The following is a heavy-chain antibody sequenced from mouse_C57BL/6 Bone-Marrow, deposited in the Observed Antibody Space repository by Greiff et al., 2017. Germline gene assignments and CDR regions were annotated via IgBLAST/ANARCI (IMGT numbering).Heavy chain of an antibody. CDR1: GFTFSDYY. D-gene: IGHD1-2*01. CDR3: AREGITTAFDY. Sequence: EVKLMESGGGLVQPGGSLKLSCAASGFTFSDYYMYWVRQTPEKRLEWVAYISNGGGSTYYPDTVKGRFTISRDNAKNTLYLQMSRLKSEDTAMDYCAREGITTAFDYWGQGTTLTVSS. CDR2: ISNGGGST. J-gene: IGHJ2*01. V-gene: IGHV5-12*01.